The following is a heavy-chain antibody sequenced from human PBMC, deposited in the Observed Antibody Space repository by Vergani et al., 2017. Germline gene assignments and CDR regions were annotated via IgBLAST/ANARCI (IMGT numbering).Heavy chain of an antibody. J-gene: IGHJ3*01. CDR1: GDSISSGVYY. D-gene: IGHD2-21*01. CDR2: IYSTGST. CDR3: ARDGGEYDKDALDV. Sequence: QVQLQESGPGLVKPSQTLSLTCSVSGDSISSGVYYWNWIRQHPGKGLEWIGYIYSTGSTHHNPSLRRRINMSGDTSKNQFSLKLTSVTAADTAVYYCARDGGEYDKDALDVWGQGTKVTVTS. V-gene: IGHV4-31*03.